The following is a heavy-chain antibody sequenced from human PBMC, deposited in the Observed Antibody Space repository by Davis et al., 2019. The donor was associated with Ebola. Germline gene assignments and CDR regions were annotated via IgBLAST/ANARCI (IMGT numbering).Heavy chain of an antibody. CDR2: INWNGGST. Sequence: PGGSLRLSCAASGFTFDDYAMTWVRQAPGKGLEWVSGINWNGGSTGYADSVKGRFTISRDNAKNSLYLQMNSLRAEDTAVYYCARDRPLDFFFGDYYGMDVWGQGTTVTVSS. J-gene: IGHJ6*02. V-gene: IGHV3-20*04. CDR1: GFTFDDYA. D-gene: IGHD3-16*01. CDR3: ARDRPLDFFFGDYYGMDV.